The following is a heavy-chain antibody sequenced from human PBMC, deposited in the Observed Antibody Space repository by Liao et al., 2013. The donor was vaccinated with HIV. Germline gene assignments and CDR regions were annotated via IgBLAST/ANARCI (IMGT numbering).Heavy chain of an antibody. CDR3: ARDREDWNYGHYYYYMDV. Sequence: QVQLQESGPGLVKPSETLSLTCTVSGDSISSYYWSWIRQPAGKGLEWIGRIYTSGSTNYNPSLKSRVTVSVDASKNQFSLKLNSVTAADTAVYYCARDREDWNYGHYYYYMDVW. CDR1: GDSISSYY. J-gene: IGHJ6*03. D-gene: IGHD1-7*01. V-gene: IGHV4-4*07. CDR2: IYTSGST.